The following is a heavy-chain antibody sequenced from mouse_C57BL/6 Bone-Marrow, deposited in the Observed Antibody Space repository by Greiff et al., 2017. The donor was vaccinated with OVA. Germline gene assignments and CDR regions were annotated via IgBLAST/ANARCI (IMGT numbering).Heavy chain of an antibody. D-gene: IGHD2-4*01. CDR1: GYTFTDYN. J-gene: IGHJ1*03. V-gene: IGHV1-18*01. CDR3: ARAYDYGYWYFDV. Sequence: VQLQQSGPELVKPGASVKIPCKASGYTFTDYNMDWVKQSHGKSLEWIGDINPNNGGTIYNQKFKGKATLTVDKSSSTAYMELLSLTTCDTAVYYCARAYDYGYWYFDVWGTGTTVTVSS. CDR2: INPNNGGT.